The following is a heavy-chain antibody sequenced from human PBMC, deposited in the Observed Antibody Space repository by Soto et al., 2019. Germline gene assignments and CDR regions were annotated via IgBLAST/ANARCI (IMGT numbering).Heavy chain of an antibody. V-gene: IGHV1-18*01. J-gene: IGHJ4*02. D-gene: IGHD4-17*01. CDR1: GYAFTTYG. CDR3: ARGTYGDY. Sequence: QVHLVQSGAEVKKPGASVKVSCKGSGYAFTTYGITWVRQAPGQGLEWMGWISAHNGSTNYAQKPQGRVTVTRDTSTSTAYMELRSLRSADTAVYYCARGTYGDYWGQGALVTVSS. CDR2: ISAHNGST.